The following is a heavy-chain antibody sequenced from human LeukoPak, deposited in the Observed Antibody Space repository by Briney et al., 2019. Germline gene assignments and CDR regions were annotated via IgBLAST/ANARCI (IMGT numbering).Heavy chain of an antibody. CDR3: ARGPTISETGYFDF. CDR2: IDHRGDT. J-gene: IGHJ4*03. V-gene: IGHV4-34*01. D-gene: IGHD1-1*01. CDR1: GGSFSRYY. Sequence: SETLSLTCAVYGGSFSRYYWSWIRQSPGKGLEWIAEIDHRGDTNYNPSVKSRGTISVDTSKNQFSLKVRSLSAADTAVYYCARGPTISETGYFDFWGQGTLVTVSS.